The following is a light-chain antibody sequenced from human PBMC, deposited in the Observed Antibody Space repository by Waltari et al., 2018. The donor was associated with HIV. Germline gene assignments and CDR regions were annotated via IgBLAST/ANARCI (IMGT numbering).Light chain of an antibody. Sequence: DIQMTQSPSTLSASVGDRVTITCRAGQSISSYLAWYQQKPGRAPKLLIYKASSLESGVPSRFSGSGSGTEFTLTISSLQPDDFATYYCQQYNSFWTFGQGTKVEIK. CDR3: QQYNSFWT. CDR1: QSISSY. J-gene: IGKJ1*01. CDR2: KAS. V-gene: IGKV1-5*03.